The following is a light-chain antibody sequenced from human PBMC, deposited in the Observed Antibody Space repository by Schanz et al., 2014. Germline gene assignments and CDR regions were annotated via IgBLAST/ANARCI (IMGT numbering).Light chain of an antibody. CDR2: GAS. V-gene: IGKV3D-15*01. CDR3: QQYHDWWT. Sequence: EIVMTQSPATLSVSPGERATLSCRASQSVSSNLAWYQQKPGQAPRLLIYGASSRATGIPDRFSGSGSGTEFTLTISSLQSEDFALYYCQQYHDWWTFGQGTKVEIK. J-gene: IGKJ1*01. CDR1: QSVSSN.